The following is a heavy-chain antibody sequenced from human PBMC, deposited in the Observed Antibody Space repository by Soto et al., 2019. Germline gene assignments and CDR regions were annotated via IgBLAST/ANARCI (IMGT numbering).Heavy chain of an antibody. V-gene: IGHV1-69*06. J-gene: IGHJ6*02. CDR2: IIPIFGTA. CDR3: ARDPPMVRGVIIAQKKHGMDV. CDR1: GGTFSSYA. Sequence: ASVKVSCKASGGTFSSYAISWVRQAPGQGLEWMGGIIPIFGTANYAQKFQGRVTITADKSTSTAYMELSSLRSEDTAVYYCARDPPMVRGVIIAQKKHGMDVWGQGTTVTVSS. D-gene: IGHD3-10*01.